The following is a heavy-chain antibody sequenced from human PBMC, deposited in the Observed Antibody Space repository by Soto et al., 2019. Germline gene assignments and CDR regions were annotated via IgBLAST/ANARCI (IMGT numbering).Heavy chain of an antibody. V-gene: IGHV3-23*01. CDR2: ISGSGDST. CDR3: ARRGSGSYYDC. D-gene: IGHD1-26*01. Sequence: EVQLLESGGGLVQPGGSLRLSCAASGFTFSSYAMRWVRQAPGKGLEWVSAISGSGDSTYYADSVKGRFTISRDNSKNTLYLQMNTLRAEDTAIHYCARRGSGSYYDCWGQGTLVTVSS. J-gene: IGHJ4*02. CDR1: GFTFSSYA.